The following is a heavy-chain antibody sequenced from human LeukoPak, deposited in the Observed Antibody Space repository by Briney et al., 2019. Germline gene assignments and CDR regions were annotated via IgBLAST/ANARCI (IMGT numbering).Heavy chain of an antibody. J-gene: IGHJ4*02. D-gene: IGHD3-16*01. CDR1: GYTFTIYG. CDR2: ISAYNGNT. CDR3: ARVPVWGRHFDY. Sequence: ASVKVSCKSSGYTFTIYGITWVRQAPGQGLEWMGWISAYNGNTNYAQKLQDRVTMTTDTSTSTAYMELRSLRSDDTAVYYCARVPVWGRHFDYWGQGTLVTVSS. V-gene: IGHV1-18*01.